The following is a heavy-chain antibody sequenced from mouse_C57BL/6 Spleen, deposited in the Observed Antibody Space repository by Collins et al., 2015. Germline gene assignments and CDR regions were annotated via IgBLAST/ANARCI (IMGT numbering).Heavy chain of an antibody. CDR3: NGGYYYATDY. Sequence: EVQLQQSGAELVRSGASVKLSCTASGFNIKDYYMHWVKQRPEQGLEWIGWIDPENGDTEYAPKFQGKATMTADTSSNTAYLQLSSLTSEDTAVYYCNGGYYYATDYWGQGTSVTVSS. CDR1: GFNIKDYY. CDR2: IDPENGDT. V-gene: IGHV14-4*02. D-gene: IGHD1-1*02. J-gene: IGHJ4*01.